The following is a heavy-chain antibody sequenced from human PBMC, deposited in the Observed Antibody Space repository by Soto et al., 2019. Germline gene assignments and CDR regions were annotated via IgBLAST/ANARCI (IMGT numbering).Heavy chain of an antibody. D-gene: IGHD2-2*01. CDR3: ASLPA. V-gene: IGHV4-59*01. CDR1: GGSISSYY. Sequence: QVQLQESGPGLVKPSETLSLTCTVSGGSISSYYWSWIRQPPGKGLEWIGYIFYSGSTNYNPSLKSRVTISVDTSKNQFSLKLSSVTAADTAVYYCASLPAWGQGTLVTVSS. CDR2: IFYSGST. J-gene: IGHJ4*02.